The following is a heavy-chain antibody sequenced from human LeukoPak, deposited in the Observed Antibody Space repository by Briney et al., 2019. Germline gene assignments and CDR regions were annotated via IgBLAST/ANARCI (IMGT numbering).Heavy chain of an antibody. CDR3: AKGFLYDILTGLDY. CDR2: ISYDGSNK. Sequence: GGSLRLSCAASGFTFSSYGMHWVRQAPGKGLEWVAVISYDGSNKYYADSVKGRFTFSRDNSQNTVSLQMNSLRAEDTAVYYCAKGFLYDILTGLDYWGQGTLVTVSS. V-gene: IGHV3-30*18. CDR1: GFTFSSYG. J-gene: IGHJ4*02. D-gene: IGHD3-9*01.